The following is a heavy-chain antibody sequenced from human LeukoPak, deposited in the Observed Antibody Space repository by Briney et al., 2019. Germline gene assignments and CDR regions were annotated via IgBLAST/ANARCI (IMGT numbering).Heavy chain of an antibody. CDR2: MNPNSGNT. Sequence: PGASVKVSCKASGYTFTSYDINWVRQATGQGLEWMGWMNPNSGNTGYAQKFQGRVTITRNTSISTAYMELSSLRSEDTAVYYCAKGTYMIVVVPTLADAFDIWGQGTMVTVSS. D-gene: IGHD3-22*01. V-gene: IGHV1-8*03. CDR1: GYTFTSYD. J-gene: IGHJ3*02. CDR3: AKGTYMIVVVPTLADAFDI.